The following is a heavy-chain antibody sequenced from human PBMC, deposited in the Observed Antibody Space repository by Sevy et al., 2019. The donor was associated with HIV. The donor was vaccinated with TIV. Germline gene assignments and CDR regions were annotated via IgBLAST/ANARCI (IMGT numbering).Heavy chain of an antibody. CDR2: IIPIFGTA. D-gene: IGHD3-22*01. CDR3: AREGDYYDSRGYCDY. Sequence: ASVKVSCKGSGGTFSSYAISWVRQAPGQGLEWMGGIIPIFGTANYAQKFQGRVTITADESTSTAYMELSSLRSEDTAVYYCAREGDYYDSRGYCDYWGQGTLVTVSS. CDR1: GGTFSSYA. V-gene: IGHV1-69*13. J-gene: IGHJ4*02.